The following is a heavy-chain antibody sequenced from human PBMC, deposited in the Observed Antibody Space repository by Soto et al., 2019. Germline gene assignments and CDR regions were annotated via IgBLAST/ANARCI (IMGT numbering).Heavy chain of an antibody. D-gene: IGHD3-10*01. J-gene: IGHJ4*02. CDR1: GFTFSSYG. CDR2: ISYDGSNK. CDR3: ANGPSSPSGSLDY. Sequence: GGSLRLSCAASGFTFSSYGMHWVRQAPGKGLEWVAVISYDGSNKYYANSVKGRFTISRDNSKNTLYLQMNSLRAEDTAVYYCANGPSSPSGSLDYWGQGTLVTVSS. V-gene: IGHV3-30*18.